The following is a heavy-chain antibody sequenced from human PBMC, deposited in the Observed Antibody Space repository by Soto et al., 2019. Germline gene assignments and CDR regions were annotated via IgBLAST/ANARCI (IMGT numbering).Heavy chain of an antibody. V-gene: IGHV4-30-4*01. CDR2: IYYSGGT. J-gene: IGHJ3*02. CDR3: ARAPYRGANSRGAFDI. D-gene: IGHD7-27*01. CDR1: GGSIGSGDYY. Sequence: QVQLQESGPGLVKPSQTLSLTCTVSGGSIGSGDYYWSWIRQPPGKGLEWIGYIYYSGGTYYNPSLKSRLTISVDTSKNQFSLKLNSVTAADTALYYCARAPYRGANSRGAFDIWGQGTMVHVSS.